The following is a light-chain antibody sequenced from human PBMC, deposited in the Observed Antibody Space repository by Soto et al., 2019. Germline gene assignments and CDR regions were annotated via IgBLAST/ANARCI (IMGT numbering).Light chain of an antibody. CDR3: QQYDNWPPIT. CDR2: GAS. V-gene: IGKV3-15*01. J-gene: IGKJ5*01. CDR1: QSVSSN. Sequence: VMMTQSPATLSVSPGESATLSCRASQSVSSNLAWYQQKHGQAPRLLIYGASTRATGIPARFSGSGSGTEFTLTISSLQSEDFAVYYCQQYDNWPPITFGQGTRLEIK.